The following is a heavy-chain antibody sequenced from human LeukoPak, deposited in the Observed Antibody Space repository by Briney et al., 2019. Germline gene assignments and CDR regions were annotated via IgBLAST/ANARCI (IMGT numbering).Heavy chain of an antibody. V-gene: IGHV1-8*03. CDR1: GYTFTTYD. CDR2: MNPASGNT. J-gene: IGHJ5*02. Sequence: ASVKVSCKASGYTFTTYDMHWVRQATGQGLEWMGWMNPASGNTVYARNFQGRVTITRDISISTAYMELSSLKSEDTAVYYCARVGCSPISCHTWFDPWGQGTLVTVSS. D-gene: IGHD2-15*01. CDR3: ARVGCSPISCHTWFDP.